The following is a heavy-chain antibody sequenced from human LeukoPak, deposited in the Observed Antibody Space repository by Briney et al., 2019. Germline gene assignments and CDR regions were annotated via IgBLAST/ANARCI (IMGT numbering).Heavy chain of an antibody. CDR2: ISAYNGDT. D-gene: IGHD3-22*01. V-gene: IGHV1-18*01. Sequence: RASVKVSCKASGYTFTGHGISWVRQAPGQGLEWMGWISAYNGDTKYAQNFQGRVTITTDTSTTTAYMELRSLRSDDTAVYYCARDPSNTSGNYPYFDYWGQGTLVTVSS. CDR3: ARDPSNTSGNYPYFDY. J-gene: IGHJ4*02. CDR1: GYTFTGHG.